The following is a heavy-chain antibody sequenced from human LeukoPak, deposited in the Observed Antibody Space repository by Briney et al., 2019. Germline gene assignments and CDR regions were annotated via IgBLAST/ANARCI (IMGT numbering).Heavy chain of an antibody. D-gene: IGHD6-13*01. V-gene: IGHV3-23*01. CDR3: ANSNHLRSVSSSWPEPDAFDI. J-gene: IGHJ3*02. Sequence: GGSLRLSCAASGFTFSSYAMSWVRQAPGKGLEWVSAISGSGGSTYYADSVKGRLTISRDNSKNTLYLQMNSLRAEDTAVYYCANSNHLRSVSSSWPEPDAFDIWGQGTMVTVSS. CDR1: GFTFSSYA. CDR2: ISGSGGST.